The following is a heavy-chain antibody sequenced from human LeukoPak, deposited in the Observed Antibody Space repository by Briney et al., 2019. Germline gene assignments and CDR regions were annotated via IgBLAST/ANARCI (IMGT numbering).Heavy chain of an antibody. CDR1: GYSISSGYY. CDR3: AREYTLYRSGWFLDY. CDR2: IYHSGST. D-gene: IGHD6-19*01. J-gene: IGHJ4*02. Sequence: NTSETLSLTCTVSGYSISSGYYWGWIRQPPGKGLEWIGSIYHSGSTYYNPSLKSRVTISVDTSKNQFSLKLSSVTAADTAVYYCAREYTLYRSGWFLDYWGQGTVVTVSS. V-gene: IGHV4-38-2*02.